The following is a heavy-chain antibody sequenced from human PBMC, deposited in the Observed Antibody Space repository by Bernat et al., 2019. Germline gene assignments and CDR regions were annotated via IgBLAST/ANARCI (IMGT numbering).Heavy chain of an antibody. J-gene: IGHJ5*02. CDR2: ISRISSHI. CDR1: GFTFSDFS. CDR3: AGDPADSLTRNWFDP. D-gene: IGHD4-4*01. V-gene: IGHV3-21*05. Sequence: EMQLVESGGGLVKPGGSLRLPCTASGFTFSDFSMNWVRQAPGKGLEWLSYISRISSHIYYADSVKARFTISRDNAKSTLYLQMNSLRADDTAVYYCAGDPADSLTRNWFDPWGQGTLVTVSS.